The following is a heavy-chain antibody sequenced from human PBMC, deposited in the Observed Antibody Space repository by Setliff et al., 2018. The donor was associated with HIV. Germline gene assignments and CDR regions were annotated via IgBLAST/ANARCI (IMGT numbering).Heavy chain of an antibody. J-gene: IGHJ5*02. CDR2: ISGDGTNT. Sequence: PGGSLRLSCAASGFTFSSYWMHWVRQAPGKGLVWVSRISGDGTNTDDADSVKGRFIISRDNANNTLYPQMNSLRADDTAVYYCGRVTYSSGQRGIDLWGQGTLVTVSS. CDR3: GRVTYSSGQRGIDL. D-gene: IGHD6-19*01. CDR1: GFTFSSYW. V-gene: IGHV3-74*01.